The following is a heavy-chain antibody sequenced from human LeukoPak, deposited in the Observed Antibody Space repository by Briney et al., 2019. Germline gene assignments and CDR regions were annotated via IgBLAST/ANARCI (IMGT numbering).Heavy chain of an antibody. Sequence: GGSLRLSCAASGFTFSNYGMHWVRQAPGKGLEWVAVISYDGSNKYYADSVKGRFTISRDNSKNTLYLQMNSLRAEDTAVSYCAKGGEKWELLIGTIDYWGQGTLVTVSS. CDR3: AKGGEKWELLIGTIDY. CDR2: ISYDGSNK. V-gene: IGHV3-30*18. D-gene: IGHD1-26*01. J-gene: IGHJ4*02. CDR1: GFTFSNYG.